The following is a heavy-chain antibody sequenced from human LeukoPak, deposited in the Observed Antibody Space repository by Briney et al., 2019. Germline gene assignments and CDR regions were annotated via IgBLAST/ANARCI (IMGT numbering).Heavy chain of an antibody. J-gene: IGHJ5*02. CDR2: INPSGGST. V-gene: IGHV1-46*01. CDR3: ARDRGFDSGYDYWFDP. D-gene: IGHD5-12*01. CDR1: GYTFTSYY. Sequence: ASVKVSCKASGYTFTSYYMHWVRQAPGQGLEWMGIINPSGGSTSYAQKFQGRVTMTRDTSTSTVYMELSSLRFEDTAVYYCARDRGFDSGYDYWFDPWGQGTLVTVSS.